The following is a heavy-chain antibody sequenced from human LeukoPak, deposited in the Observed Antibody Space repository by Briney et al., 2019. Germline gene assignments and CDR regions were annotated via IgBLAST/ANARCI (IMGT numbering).Heavy chain of an antibody. Sequence: GGSLRLSCAASGFPLSSYAMSWVRQAPGKGLEWVSATSSSDAGTYYADSVKGRFIISRDNSKNTLYLQMNSLRAEDTAVYYCANDGAYYDSSTDAFDIWGQGTMVTVSS. V-gene: IGHV3-23*01. CDR1: GFPLSSYA. CDR3: ANDGAYYDSSTDAFDI. J-gene: IGHJ3*02. CDR2: TSSSDAGT. D-gene: IGHD3-22*01.